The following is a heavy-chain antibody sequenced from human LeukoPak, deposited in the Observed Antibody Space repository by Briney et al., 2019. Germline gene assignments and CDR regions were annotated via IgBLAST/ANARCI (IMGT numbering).Heavy chain of an antibody. CDR2: IYENGGTT. CDR3: AKDPNGMDV. V-gene: IGHV3-23*01. CDR1: GFTFRSHA. J-gene: IGHJ6*02. Sequence: GGSLRLSCVGSGFTFRSHAMSWVRQAPEKGLEFVSGIYENGGTTYYADSVKGRFTISRDKSKNTLYLQMNSLRAEDTTVYYCAKDPNGMDVWGQGTTVTVSS.